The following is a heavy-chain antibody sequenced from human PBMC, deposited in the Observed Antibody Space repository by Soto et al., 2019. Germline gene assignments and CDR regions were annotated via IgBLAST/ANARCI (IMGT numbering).Heavy chain of an antibody. V-gene: IGHV3-48*02. J-gene: IGHJ6*02. Sequence: GGSLRLSCVASGFTFSSYGMNWVRQGPGKGLEWLSSISKSGSTTHYADSVKGRFTISRDNAKNSLYLQMNSLRDEDTAVYYCARLGGYCSSTSCYGYYGMDVWGQGTTVTVSS. D-gene: IGHD2-2*01. CDR1: GFTFSSYG. CDR3: ARLGGYCSSTSCYGYYGMDV. CDR2: ISKSGSTT.